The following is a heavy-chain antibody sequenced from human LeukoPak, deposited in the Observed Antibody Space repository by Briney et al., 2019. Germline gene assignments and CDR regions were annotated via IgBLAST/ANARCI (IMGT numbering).Heavy chain of an antibody. CDR3: ARDFMSL. CDR2: IYSSGST. Sequence: SETLSLTCTVSGGSISSGSSYWSWVRQPAGKGLEWIGRIYSSGSTNYNPSLKSRVTISVDTSKNQFPLKLSSVTAADTAVYYCARDFMSLWGRGTLVTVSS. CDR1: GGSISSGSSY. J-gene: IGHJ2*01. V-gene: IGHV4-61*02.